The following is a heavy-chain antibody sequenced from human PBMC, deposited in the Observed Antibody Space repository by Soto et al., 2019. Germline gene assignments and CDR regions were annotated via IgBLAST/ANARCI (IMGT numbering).Heavy chain of an antibody. CDR2: IRSKAYGGTT. CDR3: TIQSYDSSGYYTHPFDY. CDR1: GFTFGDYA. V-gene: IGHV3-49*03. J-gene: IGHJ4*02. Sequence: GSLRLSCIASGFTFGDYAMSWFRQAPGKGLEWVGFIRSKAYGGTTEYAASVKGRFTISRDDSKSIAYLQMNSLKTEDTAVYYCTIQSYDSSGYYTHPFDYWGEGTLVTVSS. D-gene: IGHD3-22*01.